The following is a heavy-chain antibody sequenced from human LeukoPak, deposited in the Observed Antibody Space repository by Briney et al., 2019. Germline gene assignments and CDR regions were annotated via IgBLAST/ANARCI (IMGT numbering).Heavy chain of an antibody. CDR1: GLTFRTTW. CDR2: MNGEGTTI. J-gene: IGHJ1*01. D-gene: IGHD1-7*01. V-gene: IGHV3-74*01. CDR3: ATARNFRFEH. Sequence: GVSLRRSCATSGLTFRTTWMHWVRQAPGKGLMWVSRMNGEGTTIDYADSVKGRFTVSRDYAKNTLFLQMNNLRTEDTALYFCATARNFRFEHWGQGSLVIVSA.